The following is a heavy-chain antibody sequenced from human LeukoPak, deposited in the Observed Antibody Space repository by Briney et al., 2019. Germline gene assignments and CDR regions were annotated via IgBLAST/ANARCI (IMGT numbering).Heavy chain of an antibody. J-gene: IGHJ4*02. V-gene: IGHV1-2*02. CDR2: INPSSGAT. CDR3: ARAQEYTAAWYCLSG. CDR1: GYSFGGNQ. Sequence: GASVKVSCRTSGYSFGGNQMHWVRQAPGHGLEWMGFINPSSGATTYAQKFQGRVTMTRDTSISTAYLEMSSLTSDDTAIYYCARAQEYTAAWYCLSGWGQGTLVTVSS. D-gene: IGHD3-10*01.